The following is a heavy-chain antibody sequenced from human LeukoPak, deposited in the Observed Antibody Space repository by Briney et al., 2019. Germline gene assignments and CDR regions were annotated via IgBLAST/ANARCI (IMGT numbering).Heavy chain of an antibody. CDR3: ANKPRELPGY. D-gene: IGHD1-26*01. J-gene: IGHJ4*02. V-gene: IGHV1-2*02. CDR1: GYTYIGYY. CDR2: INPNSGGT. Sequence: GASVKVSCKASGYTYIGYYMHWVRQAPGQGLEWMGWINPNSGGTNYAQKFQGRVTMTRDTSISTAYMELSRLRSDDTAVYYCANKPRELPGYWGQGTLVTVSS.